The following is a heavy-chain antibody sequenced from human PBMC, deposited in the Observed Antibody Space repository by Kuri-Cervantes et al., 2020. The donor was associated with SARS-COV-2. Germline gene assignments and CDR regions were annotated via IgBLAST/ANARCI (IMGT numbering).Heavy chain of an antibody. V-gene: IGHV3-43D*03. D-gene: IGHD3-10*02. J-gene: IGHJ4*02. CDR2: ITWDGGST. CDR3: AKVFGVGSNIKYSDS. CDR1: GFTFSSYW. Sequence: GGSLRLSCAASGFTFSSYWMYWVRQTPGMGLEWVSCITWDGGSTFYADSVKGRFTMSRDSSKNSLYLQMNSLRVEDTALYYCAKVFGVGSNIKYSDSWGQGTVVTVSS.